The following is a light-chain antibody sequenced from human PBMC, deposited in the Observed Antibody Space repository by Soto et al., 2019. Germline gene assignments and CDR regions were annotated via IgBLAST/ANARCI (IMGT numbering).Light chain of an antibody. J-gene: IGLJ1*01. V-gene: IGLV2-14*01. CDR3: SSYTRSSTPCV. CDR1: SSDVGGYNY. Sequence: QSALTQPASVSGSPGQSITISCTGTSSDVGGYNYVSWYQQHPGKAPTLIIYEVRNRPSRFYNRFAGSKSGNTASLTISGLQAEDEADYYCSSYTRSSTPCVYGTGTKVTV. CDR2: EVR.